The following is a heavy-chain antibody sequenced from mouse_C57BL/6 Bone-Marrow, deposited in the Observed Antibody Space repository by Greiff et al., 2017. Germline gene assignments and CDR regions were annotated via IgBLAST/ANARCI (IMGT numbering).Heavy chain of an antibody. CDR3: ARYYYDYDGGFAY. Sequence: EVKVVESGGGLVKPGGSLKLSCAASGFTFSSYAMSWVRQTPEKRLEWVATISDGGSYTYYPDNVKGRFTISRDNAKNNLYLQMSHLKSEDTAMYYCARYYYDYDGGFAYWGQGTLVTVSA. V-gene: IGHV5-4*03. J-gene: IGHJ3*01. D-gene: IGHD2-4*01. CDR1: GFTFSSYA. CDR2: ISDGGSYT.